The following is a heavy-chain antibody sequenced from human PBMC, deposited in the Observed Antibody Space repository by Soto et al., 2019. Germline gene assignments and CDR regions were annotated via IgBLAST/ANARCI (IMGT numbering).Heavy chain of an antibody. CDR2: INPSGGST. J-gene: IGHJ4*02. D-gene: IGHD2-2*02. Sequence: ASVKVPCKASGYTFTSYYMHWVRQAPGQGLEWMGIINPSGGSTSYAQKFQGRVTMTRDTSTSTVYMELSSLRSEDTAVYYCVRSSVSIAHCSSTSCYTGGKFDYWGQGTLVTVSS. CDR1: GYTFTSYY. CDR3: VRSSVSIAHCSSTSCYTGGKFDY. V-gene: IGHV1-46*01.